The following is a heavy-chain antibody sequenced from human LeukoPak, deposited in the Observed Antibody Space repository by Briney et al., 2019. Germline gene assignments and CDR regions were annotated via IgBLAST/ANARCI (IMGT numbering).Heavy chain of an antibody. CDR2: ISYSGST. J-gene: IGHJ3*02. CDR1: GGSISSYY. Sequence: AETLSLTCTVFGGSISSYYWSWLREPPGRGVEWIGYISYSGSTNYNPSLKSRVTISVDTSKNHFSLNLNSVTAADTAVYYCARVTRSGFFDIWGQGTMVTVSS. D-gene: IGHD1-1*01. V-gene: IGHV4-59*01. CDR3: ARVTRSGFFDI.